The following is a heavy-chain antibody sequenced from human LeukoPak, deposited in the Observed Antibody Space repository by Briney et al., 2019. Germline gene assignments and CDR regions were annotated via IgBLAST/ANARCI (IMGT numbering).Heavy chain of an antibody. V-gene: IGHV3-21*01. CDR3: ARDFHSPDYSSGWYSVGYYYMDV. J-gene: IGHJ6*03. D-gene: IGHD6-19*01. CDR1: GFTFSSYS. CDR2: ISSSSGYI. Sequence: GGSLRLSCAASGFTFSSYSMNWVRQAPGKGLEWVSSISSSSGYIYYADSEKGRFTISRDNAKNSLYLQMNSLRAEDTAVYYCARDFHSPDYSSGWYSVGYYYMDVWGKGTTVTVSS.